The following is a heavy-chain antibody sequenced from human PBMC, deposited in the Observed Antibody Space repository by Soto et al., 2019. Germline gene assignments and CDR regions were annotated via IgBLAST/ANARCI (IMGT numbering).Heavy chain of an antibody. CDR1: GFTFSSYT. CDR2: MSYDGGSK. V-gene: IGHV3-30-3*01. CDR3: ARPYSICWSYAFDL. J-gene: IGHJ3*01. D-gene: IGHD6-19*01. Sequence: QVQLVESGGGVVQPGRSLRLSCAASGFTFSSYTMHWVRQAPGKGLEWVAVMSYDGGSKSYADSVKGRFTISRDDSINTLYLQVDSLRAEDTALYYCARPYSICWSYAFDLWGQWTMVTVSS.